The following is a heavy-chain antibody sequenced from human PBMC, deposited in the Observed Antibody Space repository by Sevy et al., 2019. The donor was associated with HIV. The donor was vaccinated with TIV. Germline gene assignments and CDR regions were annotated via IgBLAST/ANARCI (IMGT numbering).Heavy chain of an antibody. CDR3: ARQAYSGAEYFQY. Sequence: GESLKISCKGSGYSFTSYWIGWVRQMPGKGLEWMGIISPGHSDTRYSPSFQGQVTISADKSVSTAYLQWSSLKASDTAMYYCARQAYSGAEYFQYWGQGTLVTVSS. D-gene: IGHD4-4*01. CDR1: GYSFTSYW. V-gene: IGHV5-51*01. J-gene: IGHJ1*01. CDR2: ISPGHSDT.